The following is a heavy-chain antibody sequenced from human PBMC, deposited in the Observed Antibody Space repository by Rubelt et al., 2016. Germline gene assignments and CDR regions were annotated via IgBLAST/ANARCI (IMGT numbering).Heavy chain of an antibody. Sequence: QVQLVQSGAEVKKPGSSVKVSCKASGGTFSSYAISWVRQAPGQGLEWMGGIIPIFGPANYAQKFQGRVTITADDVAGTAYMELSSLRCEDTAVYYCARLRGKGWLLPLNTDLMDVWGQGTTVTVSS. J-gene: IGHJ6*02. CDR1: GGTFSSYA. D-gene: IGHD3-22*01. V-gene: IGHV1-69*01. CDR2: IIPIFGPA. CDR3: ARLRGKGWLLPLNTDLMDV.